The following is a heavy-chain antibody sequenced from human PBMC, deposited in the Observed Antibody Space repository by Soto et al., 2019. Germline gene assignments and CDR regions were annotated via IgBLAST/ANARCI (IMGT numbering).Heavy chain of an antibody. Sequence: QVQLQESGPGLVKPSQTLSLTCTVSGGSISSGGYYWSWIRQHPGKGLEWIGYIYYSGSTYYNPSLTSRVTISVDTSKNQFSLKLSSVTAADTAVYYCARDWFRSSGYYYVSIWGQGTLVTVSS. CDR2: IYYSGST. CDR1: GGSISSGGYY. J-gene: IGHJ4*02. D-gene: IGHD3-22*01. CDR3: ARDWFRSSGYYYVSI. V-gene: IGHV4-31*03.